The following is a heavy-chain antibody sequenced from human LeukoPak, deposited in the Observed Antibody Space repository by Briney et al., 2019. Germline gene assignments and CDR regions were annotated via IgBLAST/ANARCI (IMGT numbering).Heavy chain of an antibody. J-gene: IGHJ6*02. D-gene: IGHD6-6*01. CDR1: GGSISSYY. CDR2: IYFSGST. V-gene: IGHV4-59*08. CDR3: ARQGGIAARQYYYGMDV. Sequence: PSETLSLTCTVSGGSISSYYWSWPRQPPGKGLEWIGYIYFSGSTDYNPSLKSRVTISVDTSKKQFSLKLNSVTAADTAVYYCARQGGIAARQYYYGMDVWGQGTTVTVSS.